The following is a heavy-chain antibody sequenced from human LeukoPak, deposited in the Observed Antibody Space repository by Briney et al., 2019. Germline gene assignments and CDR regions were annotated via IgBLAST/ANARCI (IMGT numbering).Heavy chain of an antibody. CDR1: GGTFSSYA. CDR3: ARDKNAYYYDETGAFDI. J-gene: IGHJ3*02. D-gene: IGHD3-22*01. Sequence: ASVKVSCKASGGTFSSYAISWVRQAPGQGLEWMGRIIPIFGTANYAQKFQGRVTITTDESTNTAYMELSRLRSEDTAVYYCARDKNAYYYDETGAFDIWGQGTMVTVSS. CDR2: IIPIFGTA. V-gene: IGHV1-69*05.